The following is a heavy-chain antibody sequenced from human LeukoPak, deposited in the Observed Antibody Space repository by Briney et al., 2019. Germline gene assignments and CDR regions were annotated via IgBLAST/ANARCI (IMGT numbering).Heavy chain of an antibody. CDR2: ISGSGGST. CDR1: GSTFSSYA. J-gene: IGHJ6*03. V-gene: IGHV3-23*01. CDR3: AKCIVATNYYYYYMDV. D-gene: IGHD5-12*01. Sequence: GGSLRLSCAASGSTFSSYAMTWVRQAPGKGLEWVSAISGSGGSTYCADSVKGRFTISRDNSRNTLYLQMNSLRAEDTAVYYCAKCIVATNYYYYYMDVWGKGTTVTVSS.